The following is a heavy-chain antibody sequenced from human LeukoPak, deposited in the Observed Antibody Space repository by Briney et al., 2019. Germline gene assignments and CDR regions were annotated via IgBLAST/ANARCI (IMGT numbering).Heavy chain of an antibody. Sequence: PGGSLRLSCAASGFTFSSYWMNWVRQAPGKGLEWVANIKEDGSEKYYVDSVKGRFTISRDNAKNSLYLQMDSLRAEDTAVYYCARDRGWLQFDYWGQGTMVTVSS. CDR1: GFTFSSYW. CDR3: ARDRGWLQFDY. D-gene: IGHD5-24*01. V-gene: IGHV3-7*04. J-gene: IGHJ3*01. CDR2: IKEDGSEK.